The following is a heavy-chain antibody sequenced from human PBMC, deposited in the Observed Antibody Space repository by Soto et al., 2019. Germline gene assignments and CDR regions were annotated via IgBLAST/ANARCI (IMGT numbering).Heavy chain of an antibody. CDR3: TRHMGIAAAGTKLTGGDYYYFIVV. CDR1: GFTFSGSA. J-gene: IGHJ6*03. D-gene: IGHD6-13*01. CDR2: IRSKANSYAT. Sequence: GGSLRLSCAASGFTFSGSAMHWVRQASGKGLEWVGRIRSKANSYATAYAASVKGRFTISRDDSKNTAYLQMNSLKTEDTAVYYCTRHMGIAAAGTKLTGGDYYYFIVVWGKGTTVTVSS. V-gene: IGHV3-73*01.